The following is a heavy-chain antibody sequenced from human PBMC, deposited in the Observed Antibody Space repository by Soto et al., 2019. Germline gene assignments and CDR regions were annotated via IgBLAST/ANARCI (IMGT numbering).Heavy chain of an antibody. CDR1: GYTFTGYY. CDR3: ARERYQVISDGMDV. V-gene: IGHV1-2*02. J-gene: IGHJ6*02. CDR2: INPETGGT. D-gene: IGHD2-2*01. Sequence: QVQLVQSGADVKTPGASVRVSCKASGYTFTGYYVHWVREAPGQGLEWMGWINPETGGTSYAQKFQGRVTLSRDTSINTAYPELIRLRFDDAAVYFCARERYQVISDGMDVWGQGTTVTVSS.